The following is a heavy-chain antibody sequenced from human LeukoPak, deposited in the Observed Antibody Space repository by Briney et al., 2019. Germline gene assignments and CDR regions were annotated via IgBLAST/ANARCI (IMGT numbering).Heavy chain of an antibody. CDR1: GFTVSSNY. CDR2: IYSGGNT. J-gene: IGHJ4*02. Sequence: GGSLRLSCAASGFTVSSNYMSWVRQAPGKGLEWVSVIYSGGNTYYADSVKGRFTISRHNSKNTVYLHMKSLRSEDTAVYYCARRWDFDYWGQGTLVTVSS. CDR3: ARRWDFDY. V-gene: IGHV3-53*04.